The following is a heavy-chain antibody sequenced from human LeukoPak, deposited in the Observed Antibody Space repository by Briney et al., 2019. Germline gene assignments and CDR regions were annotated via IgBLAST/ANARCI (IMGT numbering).Heavy chain of an antibody. CDR3: AKDNRRHYTSGPNPDSLH. V-gene: IGHV3-9*01. Sequence: QAGGSLRLSCAGSGFIFNNYAMHWVRQPPWKGLEWVSGISWNSGSIDYADSVKGRFTISRDNAKNSLYLQMNSLRVEDTAFYYCAKDNRRHYTSGPNPDSLHWGQGALVTVSS. CDR2: ISWNSGSI. CDR1: GFIFNNYA. J-gene: IGHJ4*02. D-gene: IGHD6-19*01.